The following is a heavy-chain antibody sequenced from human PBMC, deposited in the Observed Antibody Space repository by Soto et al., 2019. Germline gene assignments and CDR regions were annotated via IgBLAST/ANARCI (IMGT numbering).Heavy chain of an antibody. CDR1: GGSISSSNW. Sequence: SETLSLTCAVSGGSISSSNWWSWVRQPPGKGLEWIGEIYHSGSTSYNPSLKSRVTISVDKSKNQFSLKLSSVTAADTAVYYCARDGGYSYGKYYYYGMDVWGQGTTVTVSS. V-gene: IGHV4-4*02. CDR3: ARDGGYSYGKYYYYGMDV. CDR2: IYHSGST. D-gene: IGHD5-18*01. J-gene: IGHJ6*02.